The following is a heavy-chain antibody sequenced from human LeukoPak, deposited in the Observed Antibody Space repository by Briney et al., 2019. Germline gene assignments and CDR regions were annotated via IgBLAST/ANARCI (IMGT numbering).Heavy chain of an antibody. J-gene: IGHJ5*02. V-gene: IGHV1-69*05. D-gene: IGHD3-22*01. CDR3: ASSTVYYYDSSGYYWFDP. CDR2: IIPIFGTA. Sequence: GSSVEVSCKASGGTFSSYAISWVRQAPGQGLEWMGRIIPIFGTANYAQKFQGSVTITTDESTSTAYMELSSLRSEDTAVYYCASSTVYYYDSSGYYWFDPWGQGTLVTVSS. CDR1: GGTFSSYA.